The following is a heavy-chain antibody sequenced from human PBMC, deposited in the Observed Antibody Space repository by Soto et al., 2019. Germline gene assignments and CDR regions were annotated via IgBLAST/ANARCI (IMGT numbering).Heavy chain of an antibody. CDR1: GYTFTSYY. CDR2: INPSGGST. CDR3: ASTLSGIAVAGTSDSYFDY. J-gene: IGHJ4*02. D-gene: IGHD6-19*01. V-gene: IGHV1-46*03. Sequence: ASVKVSCKASGYTFTSYYMHWVRQAPGQGLEWMGIINPSGGSTSYAQKFQGRVTMTRDTSTSTVYMELSSLRSEDTAVYYCASTLSGIAVAGTSDSYFDYWGQGTLVTVSS.